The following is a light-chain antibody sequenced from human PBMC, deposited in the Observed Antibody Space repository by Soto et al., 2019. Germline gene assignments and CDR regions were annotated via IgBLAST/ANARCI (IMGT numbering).Light chain of an antibody. CDR1: SSNMGTGYD. J-gene: IGLJ2*01. V-gene: IGLV1-40*01. CDR2: NS. CDR3: QSYDSSLSGVV. Sequence: QSVLTQPPSVSGAPGQRVTISCTGGSSNMGTGYDVQWYQQVPGTAPKLLIYNSHRPSGVPDRFSASKSGTSASLAITGLQTEDEAVYYCQSYDSSLSGVVFGGGTKLTVL.